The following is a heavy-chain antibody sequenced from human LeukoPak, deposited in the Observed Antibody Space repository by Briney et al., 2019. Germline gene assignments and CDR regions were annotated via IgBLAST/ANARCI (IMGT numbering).Heavy chain of an antibody. J-gene: IGHJ6*02. V-gene: IGHV1-46*01. D-gene: IGHD1-26*01. Sequence: GAPVKVSCKASGYTFTSYYMHWVRQAPGQGLEWMGIINPSGGSTSYAQKFQGRVTMTRDTSTSTVYMELSSLRSEDTAVYYCARVVYSGSYPPLPNWYYYYGMDVWGQGTTVTVSS. CDR1: GYTFTSYY. CDR2: INPSGGST. CDR3: ARVVYSGSYPPLPNWYYYYGMDV.